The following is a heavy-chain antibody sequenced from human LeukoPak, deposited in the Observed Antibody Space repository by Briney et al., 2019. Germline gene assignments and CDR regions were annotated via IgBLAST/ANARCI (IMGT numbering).Heavy chain of an antibody. CDR2: INHSGST. D-gene: IGHD3-16*01. Sequence: SETLSLTCAVYGGSFSGYYWSWVRQPPGKGLEWIGEINHSGSTNYNPSLKSRVTISVDTSKNQFSLKLSSVTAADTAVYYCARGYYGVFDYWGQGTLVTVSS. V-gene: IGHV4-34*01. J-gene: IGHJ4*02. CDR1: GGSFSGYY. CDR3: ARGYYGVFDY.